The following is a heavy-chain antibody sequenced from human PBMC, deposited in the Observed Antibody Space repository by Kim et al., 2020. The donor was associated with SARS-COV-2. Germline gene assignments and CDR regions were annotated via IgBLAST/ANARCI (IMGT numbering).Heavy chain of an antibody. J-gene: IGHJ5*02. CDR3: ARDRRARGDFWSGYIFDP. D-gene: IGHD3-3*01. CDR2: INPSGGST. CDR1: GYTFTSYY. V-gene: IGHV1-46*01. Sequence: ASVKVSCKASGYTFTSYYMHWVRQAPGQGLEWMGIINPSGGSTSYAQKFQGRVTMTRDTSTSTVYMELSSLRSEDTAVYYCARDRRARGDFWSGYIFDPWGQGTLVTVSS.